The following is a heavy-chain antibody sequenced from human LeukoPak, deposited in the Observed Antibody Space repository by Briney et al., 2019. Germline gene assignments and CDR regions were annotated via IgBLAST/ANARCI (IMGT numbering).Heavy chain of an antibody. CDR2: IYPGDSDT. D-gene: IGHD3-22*01. Sequence: GESLKISCKGSGYSFTSYWIGWVRQMPGKGLEWMGIIYPGDSDTRYSPSFQGQVTISADKSIRTAYLQWSSLKASDTAMYYCARLRDSSGYYLPFGYWGQGALVTVSS. CDR1: GYSFTSYW. CDR3: ARLRDSSGYYLPFGY. J-gene: IGHJ4*02. V-gene: IGHV5-51*01.